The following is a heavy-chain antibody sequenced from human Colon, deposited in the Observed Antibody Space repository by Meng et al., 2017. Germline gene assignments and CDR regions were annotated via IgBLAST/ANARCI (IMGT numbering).Heavy chain of an antibody. Sequence: ASAKVSSKASGYTSSNYDINWVRQATGQGLEWRGWMNPKSGKTGYAQKFQGRVTITRDTSIGTAYMELSTVTSEDTAVYYCARAGSGYYDSHFDSWGQGTLVTVSS. V-gene: IGHV1-8*03. D-gene: IGHD3-22*01. CDR1: GYTSSNYD. J-gene: IGHJ4*02. CDR2: MNPKSGKT. CDR3: ARAGSGYYDSHFDS.